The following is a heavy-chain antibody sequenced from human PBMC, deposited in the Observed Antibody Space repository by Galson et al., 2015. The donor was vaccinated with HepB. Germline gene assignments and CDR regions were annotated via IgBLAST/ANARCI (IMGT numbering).Heavy chain of an antibody. CDR1: GYTFTGYY. Sequence: SVKVSCKASGYTFTGYYMHWVRQAPGRGLEWMGWINPNSGGTNYAQKFQGRVTMTRDTSISTAYMELSRLRSDDTAVYYCARGDVVVPAAIHYYYYGMDVWGQGTTVTVSS. CDR3: ARGDVVVPAAIHYYYYGMDV. J-gene: IGHJ6*02. CDR2: INPNSGGT. V-gene: IGHV1-2*02. D-gene: IGHD2-2*01.